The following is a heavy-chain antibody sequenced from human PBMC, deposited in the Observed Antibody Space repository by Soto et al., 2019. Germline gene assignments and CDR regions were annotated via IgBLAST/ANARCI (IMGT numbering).Heavy chain of an antibody. Sequence: EVQLVESGGGLVKPGGSLRLSCAASGFDFSGYTMNWIRQAPGKGLEWVSSVSGSGTYIYYADSLKGRFTSSRHNAKSSLYLQMNSLKAADTAVYDCASDRVPAATRSYYYYGMDVWGQGTTVTVSS. J-gene: IGHJ6*02. D-gene: IGHD2-2*01. CDR2: VSGSGTYI. CDR3: ASDRVPAATRSYYYYGMDV. CDR1: GFDFSGYT. V-gene: IGHV3-21*06.